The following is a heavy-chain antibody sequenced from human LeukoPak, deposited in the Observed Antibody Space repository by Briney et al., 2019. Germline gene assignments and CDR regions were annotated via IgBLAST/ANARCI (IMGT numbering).Heavy chain of an antibody. Sequence: ASVKVPCKASGYTFTGYYMHWVRQAPGQGLEWMGWINPNSGGTNYAQKFQGRVTMTRDTSISTAYMELSRLRSDDTAVYYCARDLGSRGYGSGFDNWGQGTLVSVSS. D-gene: IGHD3-10*01. CDR1: GYTFTGYY. J-gene: IGHJ4*02. V-gene: IGHV1-2*02. CDR3: ARDLGSRGYGSGFDN. CDR2: INPNSGGT.